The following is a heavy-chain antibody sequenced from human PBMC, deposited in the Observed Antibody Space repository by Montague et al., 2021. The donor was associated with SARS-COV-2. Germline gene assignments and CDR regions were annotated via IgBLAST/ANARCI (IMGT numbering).Heavy chain of an antibody. V-gene: IGHV4-31*03. J-gene: IGHJ6*02. CDR2: IYYSGST. CDR3: ARAAPWSFRDILTGYYYYDCIDD. CDR1: GGSIRSGGYY. Sequence: TLSLTCTVSGGSIRSGGYYWSWIRQHPGKGLEWIGYIYYSGSTYYNPSLKSRVTISVDTSKNQFSLKLSSVTAADTAVYYCARAAPWSFRDILTGYYYYDCIDDWCRWTHVSVSS. D-gene: IGHD3-9*01.